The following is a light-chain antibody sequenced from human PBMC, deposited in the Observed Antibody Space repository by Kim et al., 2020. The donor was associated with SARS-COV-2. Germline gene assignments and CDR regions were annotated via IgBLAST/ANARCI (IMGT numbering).Light chain of an antibody. CDR2: KDN. CDR3: QSYDSTNQV. CDR1: SGSIASNY. J-gene: IGLJ3*02. Sequence: GETVTISCTRSSGSIASNYLQWYQQRPGSAPTTVIYKDNQRPSGVPDRFSGSSDSAANSASLTIAGLKTEDEADYYCQSYDSTNQVFGGGTQLTVL. V-gene: IGLV6-57*03.